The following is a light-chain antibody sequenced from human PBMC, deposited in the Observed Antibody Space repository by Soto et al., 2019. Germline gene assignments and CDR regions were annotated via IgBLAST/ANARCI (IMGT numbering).Light chain of an antibody. J-gene: IGKJ2*01. CDR1: QSISTNS. CDR3: QRNS. Sequence: EIMLTQSPGTLSLSPGERATLSCRASQSISTNSLAWYQHKPGQAPRLLIYATSTRATGIPDRFSGSGSGTDFTLTTSRLEPEDFAVYYCQRNSFGQGTRLEFK. V-gene: IGKV3-20*01. CDR2: ATS.